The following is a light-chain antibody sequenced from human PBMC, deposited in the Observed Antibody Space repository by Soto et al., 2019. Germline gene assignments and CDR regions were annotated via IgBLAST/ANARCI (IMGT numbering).Light chain of an antibody. V-gene: IGLV2-8*01. J-gene: IGLJ1*01. CDR2: EVS. CDR3: NSYDNSLTDYYV. CDR1: SSDVGGYNY. Sequence: QSVLTQPPSASGSPGQSVTISCTGTSSDVGGYNYVSWYQQHPGKAPKLMIYEVSKRPSGVPDRFSGSKSGNTASLTVSGLQAEDGADYYCNSYDNSLTDYYVFGTGTKVTVL.